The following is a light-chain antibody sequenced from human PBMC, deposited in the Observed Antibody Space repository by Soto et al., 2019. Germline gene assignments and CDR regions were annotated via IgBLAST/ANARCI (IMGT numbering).Light chain of an antibody. CDR3: SAQGGGNNPYA. V-gene: IGLV2-8*01. J-gene: IGLJ1*01. CDR2: EVY. Sequence: QSVLTQPPSASGTPAQSVTISCTGTSSDIGGYTFVSWYQPPPGTAPHLIIYEVYQPPSGVPDRFSGSKSGNTASLTGSGLQAEDEADYYCSAQGGGNNPYAFGTGTKLTVL. CDR1: SSDIGGYTF.